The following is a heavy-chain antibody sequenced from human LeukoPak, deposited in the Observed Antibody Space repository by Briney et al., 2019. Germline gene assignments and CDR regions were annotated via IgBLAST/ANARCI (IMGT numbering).Heavy chain of an antibody. CDR3: ARGWNIVVVPAGAYESYFDY. CDR2: IIPIFGTA. CDR1: GGTFSSYA. J-gene: IGHJ4*02. V-gene: IGHV1-69*01. D-gene: IGHD2-2*01. Sequence: SVNVSCKASGGTFSSYAISWVRQAPGQGLEWMGGIIPIFGTANYAQKFQGRVTITADESTSTAYMELSSLRSEDTAVYYCARGWNIVVVPAGAYESYFDYWGQGTLVTVSS.